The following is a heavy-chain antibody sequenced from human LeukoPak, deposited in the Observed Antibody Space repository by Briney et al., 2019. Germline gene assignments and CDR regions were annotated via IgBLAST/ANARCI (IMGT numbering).Heavy chain of an antibody. Sequence: SETLSLTCTVSNYSISSGYYWAWIRQPPGKGLEWIGNIYHSGNTYYNPSLKSRVSLSVDTSENQFSLKLSSVTAADTAVYYCAGTYSLYDPFDIWGQGTMVTVSS. J-gene: IGHJ3*02. V-gene: IGHV4-38-2*02. CDR3: AGTYSLYDPFDI. CDR2: IYHSGNT. D-gene: IGHD6-13*01. CDR1: NYSISSGYY.